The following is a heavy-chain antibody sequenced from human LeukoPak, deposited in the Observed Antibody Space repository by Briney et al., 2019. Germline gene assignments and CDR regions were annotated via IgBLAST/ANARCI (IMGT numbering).Heavy chain of an antibody. CDR1: DGSISTYY. Sequence: PSETLSLTCTVSDGSISTYYWSWIRQPPGKGLEWIGYVYYSGSTNYNSSLGSRLTISVDTSKNQFSLKLRSVTAADTAVYYCARGLDFRSGYSFDYWGQGTLATVSS. J-gene: IGHJ4*02. CDR3: ARGLDFRSGYSFDY. V-gene: IGHV4-59*01. CDR2: VYYSGST. D-gene: IGHD3-3*01.